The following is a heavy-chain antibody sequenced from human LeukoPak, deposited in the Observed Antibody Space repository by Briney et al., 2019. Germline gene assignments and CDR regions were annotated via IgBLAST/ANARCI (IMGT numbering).Heavy chain of an antibody. CDR2: FDPEDGET. Sequence: ASVTVSCKVSGYTLTELSMHWVRQAPGKGLEWMGGFDPEDGETIYAQKFQGRVTMTEDTSTDTAYMELSSLRSEDTAVYYCATVNFRSWYLFDYWGQGTLVTVSS. CDR3: ATVNFRSWYLFDY. J-gene: IGHJ4*02. V-gene: IGHV1-24*01. CDR1: GYTLTELS. D-gene: IGHD6-13*01.